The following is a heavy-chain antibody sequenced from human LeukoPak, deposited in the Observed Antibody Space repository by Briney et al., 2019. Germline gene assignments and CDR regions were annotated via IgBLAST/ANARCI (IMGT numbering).Heavy chain of an antibody. CDR3: ARGGGSILTGYYTFGY. D-gene: IGHD3-9*01. CDR1: GGTFSSYA. Sequence: SVKASCKASGGTFSSYAISWVRQAPGQGLEWMGGIIPIFGTANYAQKFQGRVTITADKSTSTAYMELSSLRSEDTAVYYCARGGGSILTGYYTFGYWGQGTLVTVSS. CDR2: IIPIFGTA. V-gene: IGHV1-69*06. J-gene: IGHJ4*02.